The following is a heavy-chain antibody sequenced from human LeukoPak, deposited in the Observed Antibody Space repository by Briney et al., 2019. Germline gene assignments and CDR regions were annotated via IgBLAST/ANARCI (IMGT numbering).Heavy chain of an antibody. Sequence: SETLSLTCTVSGGSISSYYWSWIRQSPGKGLEWIGYIYYSGSTNYNPSLKSRVTISVDTSKNQFSLKLTSVTAADTAVYYCARDRYYYDSSGYYYFDYWGQGTLVTVSS. V-gene: IGHV4-59*01. CDR3: ARDRYYYDSSGYYYFDY. D-gene: IGHD3-22*01. J-gene: IGHJ4*02. CDR2: IYYSGST. CDR1: GGSISSYY.